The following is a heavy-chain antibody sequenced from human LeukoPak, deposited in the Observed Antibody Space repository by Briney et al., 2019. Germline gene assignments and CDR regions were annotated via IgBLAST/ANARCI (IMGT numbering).Heavy chain of an antibody. J-gene: IGHJ4*02. V-gene: IGHV1-18*01. CDR1: GYTFTSYG. CDR3: ARERRIDGYQISFDY. D-gene: IGHD5-24*01. Sequence: ASVKVSCKASGYTFTSYGISWVRQAPGQGLEWMGWISAYNGNTNYAQKLQGRVTMTTDTSTSTAYMELRSLRSDDTAVYYCARERRIDGYQISFDYWGQGTLVTVSS. CDR2: ISAYNGNT.